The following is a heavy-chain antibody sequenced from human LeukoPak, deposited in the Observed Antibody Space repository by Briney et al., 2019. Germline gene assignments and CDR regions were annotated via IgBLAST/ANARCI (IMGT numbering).Heavy chain of an antibody. CDR3: AKDWHSGSYYPEEDI. J-gene: IGHJ3*02. D-gene: IGHD1-26*01. CDR2: ISYDGSNK. CDR1: GFTFSGSA. V-gene: IGHV3-30*04. Sequence: GGSLRLSCVVSGFTFSGSAVHWVRQAPGKGLEWVAVISYDGSNKYYADSVKGRFTISRDNSKNTLYLQMNSLRAEDTAVYYCAKDWHSGSYYPEEDIWGQGTMVTVSS.